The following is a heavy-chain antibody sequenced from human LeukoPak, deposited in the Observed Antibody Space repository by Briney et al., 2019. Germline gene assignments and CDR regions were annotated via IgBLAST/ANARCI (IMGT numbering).Heavy chain of an antibody. CDR1: GGSINYYY. J-gene: IGHJ4*02. CDR3: ATVAVIRGVTYFDY. CDR2: IYYSGST. D-gene: IGHD3-10*01. Sequence: PSETLSLTCTVSGGSINYYYWTWIRQPPGKGLEWLGYIYYSGSTNYNPSLKSRITISVDTSKNQFSLKLRSVTAADTAVYYCATVAVIRGVTYFDYWGQGTLVTVSS. V-gene: IGHV4-59*01.